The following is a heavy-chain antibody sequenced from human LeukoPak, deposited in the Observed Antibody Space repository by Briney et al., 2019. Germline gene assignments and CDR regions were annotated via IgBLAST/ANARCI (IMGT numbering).Heavy chain of an antibody. J-gene: IGHJ4*02. D-gene: IGHD3-10*01. V-gene: IGHV3-53*01. Sequence: GGSLRLSCAASGFTVSDNYMTWVRQAPGKGLEWVSVIYSGGSTYYADSVKGRFTISRDNSKDTVYLQMNSLRAEDTAVYYCARGGWFGESPKPYYFDYWGQGTLVTVSS. CDR1: GFTVSDNY. CDR2: IYSGGST. CDR3: ARGGWFGESPKPYYFDY.